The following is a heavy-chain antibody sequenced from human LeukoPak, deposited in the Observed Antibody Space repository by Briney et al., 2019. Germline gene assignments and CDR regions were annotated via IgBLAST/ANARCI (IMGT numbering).Heavy chain of an antibody. CDR2: IQYDRTNE. Sequence: LSGGSLRLSCAASAFTFSSYGMHWVRQAPGKGLEWVAYIQYDRTNEQYAHSVKGRFRISRDNAKNSLYLQMNSLRAEDTAVYYCARFRFGYCDNTVPPWGQGTLVTVSS. J-gene: IGHJ5*02. D-gene: IGHD3-22*01. CDR1: AFTFSSYG. CDR3: ARFRFGYCDNTVPP. V-gene: IGHV3-30*02.